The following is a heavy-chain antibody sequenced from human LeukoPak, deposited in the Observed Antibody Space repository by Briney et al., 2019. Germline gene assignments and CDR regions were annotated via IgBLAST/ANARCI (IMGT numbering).Heavy chain of an antibody. Sequence: GGSLRLSCAASGFTFSSYAMSWVRQAPGKGLEWVSAISGSGGSTYYADSVKGRFTISRDNSKNTLYLQMNSLRVEDTAVYYCAKALSRNYCMDVWGKGTTVTVSS. CDR3: AKALSRNYCMDV. J-gene: IGHJ6*03. V-gene: IGHV3-23*01. CDR2: ISGSGGST. CDR1: GFTFSSYA.